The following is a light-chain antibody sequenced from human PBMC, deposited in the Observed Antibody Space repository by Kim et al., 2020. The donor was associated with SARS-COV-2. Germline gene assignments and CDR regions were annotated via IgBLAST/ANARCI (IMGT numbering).Light chain of an antibody. Sequence: NTVMWYQQLPGTAPRLLIYSNNQRPSGVPDRFSGSKSDTPASLAISGLQSEDGADYYCASWDDSLIGVVFGGGTQLTVL. CDR3: ASWDDSLIGVV. CDR2: SNN. CDR1: NT. V-gene: IGLV1-44*01. J-gene: IGLJ3*02.